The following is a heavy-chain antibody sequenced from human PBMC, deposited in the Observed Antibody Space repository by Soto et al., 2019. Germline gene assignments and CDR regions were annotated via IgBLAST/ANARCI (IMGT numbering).Heavy chain of an antibody. CDR2: IYYSGST. CDR1: GGSISSYY. CDR3: ASLDYGGGGCGYWYFDL. V-gene: IGHV4-59*08. J-gene: IGHJ2*01. Sequence: SETLSLTCTVSGGSISSYYWSWIRQPPGKGLEWIGYIYYSGSTNYNPSLKSRVTISVDTSKNQFSLKLSSVTAADTAVYYCASLDYGGGGCGYWYFDLWGRGSSVTVSS. D-gene: IGHD4-17*01.